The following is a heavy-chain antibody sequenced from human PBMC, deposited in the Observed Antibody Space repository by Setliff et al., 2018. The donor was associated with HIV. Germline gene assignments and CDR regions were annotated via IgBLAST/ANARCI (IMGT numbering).Heavy chain of an antibody. D-gene: IGHD2-2*01. J-gene: IGHJ5*02. V-gene: IGHV4-38-2*02. Sequence: SETLSLTCDVLGYSIASDYYWSWIRQSPEKGLEWIASIWHSGTTYYNPSLGDRVTISVDTSKNQFSLKVTSVTAADTGVYYCARDGATSNWDKKVLDAWGQGTRVTVS. CDR1: GYSIASDYY. CDR3: ARDGATSNWDKKVLDA. CDR2: IWHSGTT.